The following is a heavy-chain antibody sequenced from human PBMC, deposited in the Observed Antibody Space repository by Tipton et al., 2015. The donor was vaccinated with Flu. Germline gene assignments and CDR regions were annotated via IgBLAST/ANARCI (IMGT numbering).Heavy chain of an antibody. CDR3: AREGYYGMDV. CDR2: IYYSGST. CDR1: GGSISSYY. J-gene: IGHJ6*02. Sequence: GLVKPSETLSLTYTVSGGSISSYYWSWIRQPPGKGLEWIGYIYYSGSTNYNPSLKSRVTISVDTSKNQFSLKLSSVTAADTAVYYCAREGYYGMDVWGQGTTVTASS. V-gene: IGHV4-59*01.